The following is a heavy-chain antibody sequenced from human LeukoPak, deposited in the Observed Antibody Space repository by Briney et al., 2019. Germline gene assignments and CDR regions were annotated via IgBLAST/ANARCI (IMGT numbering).Heavy chain of an antibody. Sequence: SETLSLTCTVSGGSIGSSSYYWGWIRQPPGKGLEWIGSIYYSGSTYYNPSLKSRVTISVDTSKNQFSLKLSSVTAADTAVYYCARGIRGDYYYYYMDVWGKGTTVTVSS. V-gene: IGHV4-39*07. J-gene: IGHJ6*03. CDR3: ARGIRGDYYYYYMDV. CDR2: IYYSGST. CDR1: GGSIGSSSYY.